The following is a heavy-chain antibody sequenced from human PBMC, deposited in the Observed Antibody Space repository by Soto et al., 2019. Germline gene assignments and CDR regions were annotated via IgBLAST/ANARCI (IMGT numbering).Heavy chain of an antibody. CDR3: ARDPSSVLGRVYGMDV. CDR2: VNLNTGGT. D-gene: IGHD6-19*01. CDR1: GYSFTGHY. Sequence: QVQPVQSGAEVKKPGDSVKVSCKASGYSFTGHYMHWVRRAPGQGLEWMGWVNLNTGGTDYAQEFQGRVTMTTATSIRTVYLEVTRLKCDDTAIYYCARDPSSVLGRVYGMDVWGQGTAVTVYS. V-gene: IGHV1-2*02. J-gene: IGHJ6*02.